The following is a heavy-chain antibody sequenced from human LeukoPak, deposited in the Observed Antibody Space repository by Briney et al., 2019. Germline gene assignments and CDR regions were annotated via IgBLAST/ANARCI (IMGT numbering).Heavy chain of an antibody. V-gene: IGHV4-4*07. Sequence: SETLSLTCTVSGGSISSYYWSWIRQPAGKGLEWIGRIYTSGSTNYNPSLKSRVTISVDKSKNQFSLKLSSVTAADTAVYYCARVTHSSGWYNWFDPWGKETLVTVSS. CDR3: ARVTHSSGWYNWFDP. D-gene: IGHD6-19*01. CDR1: GGSISSYY. CDR2: IYTSGST. J-gene: IGHJ5*02.